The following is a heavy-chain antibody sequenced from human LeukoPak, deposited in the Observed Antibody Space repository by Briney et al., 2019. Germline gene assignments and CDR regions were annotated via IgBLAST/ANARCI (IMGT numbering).Heavy chain of an antibody. D-gene: IGHD3-16*02. V-gene: IGHV3-7*01. CDR2: IKHDGREK. Sequence: PGGSLRLSCVASGLTFSGQWLNWVRQAPGQGLEWVANIKHDGREKYYVDSVKGRFTISRDDGQNSLSLHMNTVRADDTAVYYCGYTNNFYHWGQGALVVVS. J-gene: IGHJ4*02. CDR1: GLTFSGQW. CDR3: GYTNNFYH.